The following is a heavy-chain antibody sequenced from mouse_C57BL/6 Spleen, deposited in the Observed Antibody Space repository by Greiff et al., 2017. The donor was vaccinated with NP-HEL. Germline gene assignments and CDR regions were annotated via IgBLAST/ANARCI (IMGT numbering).Heavy chain of an antibody. V-gene: IGHV1-22*01. Sequence: VQLQQSGPELVKPGASVKMSCKASGYTFTDYNMHWVKQSHGKSLEWIGYINPNNGGTSYNQKFKGKATLTVNKSSSTAYMELRSLTSEDSAVYYCARGEPYYYGSSYIAYWGQGTLVTVSA. J-gene: IGHJ3*01. D-gene: IGHD1-1*01. CDR2: INPNNGGT. CDR3: ARGEPYYYGSSYIAY. CDR1: GYTFTDYN.